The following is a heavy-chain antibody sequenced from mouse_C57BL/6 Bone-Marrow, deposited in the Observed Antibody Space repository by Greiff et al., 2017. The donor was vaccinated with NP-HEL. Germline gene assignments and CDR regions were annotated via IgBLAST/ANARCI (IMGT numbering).Heavy chain of an antibody. Sequence: QVQLQQSGAELARPGASVKLSCKASGYTFTSYGISWVKQRPGQGLEWIGEISPRSGNTYYNEKFKGKATLTADKSSSTAYMELRSLTSEDSAVYFCAKIYGSSPWFAYWGQGTLVTVSA. D-gene: IGHD1-1*01. J-gene: IGHJ3*01. V-gene: IGHV1-81*01. CDR1: GYTFTSYG. CDR2: ISPRSGNT. CDR3: AKIYGSSPWFAY.